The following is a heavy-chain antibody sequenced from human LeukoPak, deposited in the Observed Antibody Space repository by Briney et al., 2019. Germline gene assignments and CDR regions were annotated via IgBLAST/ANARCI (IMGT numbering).Heavy chain of an antibody. CDR2: ISGSGGST. Sequence: AGGSLRLSCAASGFTFSSYAMSWVRQAPGKGLEWVSAISGSGGSTYCADSVKGRFTISRDNSKNTLYLQMNSLRAEDTAVYYCAGGYGDFSSFDNWGQGTLVTVSS. D-gene: IGHD4-17*01. J-gene: IGHJ4*02. CDR1: GFTFSSYA. CDR3: AGGYGDFSSFDN. V-gene: IGHV3-23*01.